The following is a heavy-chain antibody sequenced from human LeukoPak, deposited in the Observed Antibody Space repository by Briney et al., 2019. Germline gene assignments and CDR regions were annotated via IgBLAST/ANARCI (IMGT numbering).Heavy chain of an antibody. CDR2: INHRGST. J-gene: IGHJ5*02. D-gene: IGHD6-19*01. CDR3: ARLKQWLTWFDP. Sequence: PSETLSLTCAVYGGSFSGYYWSWVRQPPGKGLEWIGEINHRGSTNYNPSLKSRVTISVDTSKNQFSLKLSSVTAADTAVYYCARLKQWLTWFDPWGQGTLVTVSS. V-gene: IGHV4-34*01. CDR1: GGSFSGYY.